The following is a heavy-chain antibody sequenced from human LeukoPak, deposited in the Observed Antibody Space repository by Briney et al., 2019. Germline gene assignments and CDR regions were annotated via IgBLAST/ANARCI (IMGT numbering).Heavy chain of an antibody. CDR2: IKGDGIST. J-gene: IGHJ4*02. Sequence: QPWGSLRLSCAASGFDFSSNWMHWVRHAPGQGLVWVSRIKGDGISTNYADSVKGRFTISRDIAKNTLYLQMNSLRAEDTAVYYCARSIAVAGTFFDYWGQGTLVTVSS. D-gene: IGHD6-19*01. CDR3: ARSIAVAGTFFDY. CDR1: GFDFSSNW. V-gene: IGHV3-74*01.